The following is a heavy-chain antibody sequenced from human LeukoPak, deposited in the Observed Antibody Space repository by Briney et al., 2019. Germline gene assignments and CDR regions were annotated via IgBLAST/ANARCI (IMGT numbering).Heavy chain of an antibody. Sequence: GGSLRLSCAASGFTFDDYGMSWVRQAPGKGLEWVSGINWNGGSTGYADSVKGRFTISRHNAKNSLYLQMNSLRAEDTSVYYCAQGDCSGGSCPGPLNWGQGTLVTVSS. CDR1: GFTFDDYG. CDR3: AQGDCSGGSCPGPLN. CDR2: INWNGGST. D-gene: IGHD2-15*01. V-gene: IGHV3-20*04. J-gene: IGHJ4*02.